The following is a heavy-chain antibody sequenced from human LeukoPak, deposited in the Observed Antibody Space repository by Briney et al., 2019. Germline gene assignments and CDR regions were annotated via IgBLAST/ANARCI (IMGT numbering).Heavy chain of an antibody. CDR1: GYTFTSYG. J-gene: IGHJ4*02. CDR2: ISAYNGNT. CDR3: ARDPLYSSGWSQTNYFDY. V-gene: IGHV1-18*01. D-gene: IGHD6-19*01. Sequence: GASVKVSCKASGYTFTSYGISWVRQAPGQGLEWMGWISAYNGNTNYAQKLQGRVTMTTDTSTSTAYMELRSLRSDDTAVYYCARDPLYSSGWSQTNYFDYWGQGTLVTVSS.